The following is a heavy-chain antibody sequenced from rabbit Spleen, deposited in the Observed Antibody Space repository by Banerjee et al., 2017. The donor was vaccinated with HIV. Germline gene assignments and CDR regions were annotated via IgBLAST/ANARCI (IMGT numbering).Heavy chain of an antibody. CDR3: ARDTSSSFSSYGMDL. CDR1: GFSFSSAYD. CDR2: IDTGSSGFT. J-gene: IGHJ6*01. Sequence: QSLEESGGDLVKPGASLTLTCTASGFSFSSAYDMSWVRQAPGKGLEWIGCIDTGSSGFTYFATWAKGRFPCSKTSSTTVTLQMTLLTAADTATYFCARDTSSSFSSYGMDLWGPGTLVTVS. D-gene: IGHD1-1*01. V-gene: IGHV1S40*01.